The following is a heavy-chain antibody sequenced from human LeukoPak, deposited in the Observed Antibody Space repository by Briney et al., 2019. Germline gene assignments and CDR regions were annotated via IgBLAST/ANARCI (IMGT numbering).Heavy chain of an antibody. J-gene: IGHJ4*02. CDR1: GGSISSGSYY. Sequence: SETLSLTCTVSGGSISSGSYYWSWIRQPAGKGLEWIGRIYTSGSTNYNPSLKSRVTISVDTSKNQFSLKLSSVTAADTAVYYCARGAPYSSGWYRFDYWGQGTLVTVSS. D-gene: IGHD6-19*01. CDR2: IYTSGST. V-gene: IGHV4-61*02. CDR3: ARGAPYSSGWYRFDY.